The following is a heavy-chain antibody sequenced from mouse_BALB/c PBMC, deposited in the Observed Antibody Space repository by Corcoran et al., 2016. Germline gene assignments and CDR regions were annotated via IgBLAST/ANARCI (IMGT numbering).Heavy chain of an antibody. CDR3: GRRGNDDDVDY. CDR1: GYTFSSYW. D-gene: IGHD2-4*01. Sequence: QVQLQQSGAELMKPGASVKISCKATGYTFSSYWIEWVKQRPGHGLEWIGEILPGSGSTNYNEKFKGKATFTADTSSNTAYMQLSSLTSEDSAVYYCGRRGNDDDVDYWGQGTSVTVSS. J-gene: IGHJ4*01. CDR2: ILPGSGST. V-gene: IGHV1-9*01.